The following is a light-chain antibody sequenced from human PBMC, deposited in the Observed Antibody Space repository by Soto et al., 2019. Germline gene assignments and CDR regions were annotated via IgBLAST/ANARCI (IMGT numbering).Light chain of an antibody. Sequence: IVMTPSPATLSVSPVERATLSCRASQSVSSNLAWYQQKPGQAPRLLIYGASTRATGIPARFSGSGSGTEFTLTISSLQSEDFAVYYCQQYNNWPPVFGGGTKVDIK. CDR2: GAS. CDR3: QQYNNWPPV. J-gene: IGKJ4*01. V-gene: IGKV3-15*01. CDR1: QSVSSN.